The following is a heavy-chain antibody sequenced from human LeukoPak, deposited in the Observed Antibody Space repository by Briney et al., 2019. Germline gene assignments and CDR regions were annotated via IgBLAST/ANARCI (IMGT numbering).Heavy chain of an antibody. J-gene: IGHJ5*02. Sequence: TGGSLRLSCAASGFTFSSYDMTWVRQAAGRGLELVSSIRPSGDNTYYGDSVKGRFTISRDNSKNTVYLQMNNMRVDDTAVYYCARVAGWHWFDPWGQGTLVTVSS. D-gene: IGHD6-19*01. CDR1: GFTFSSYD. CDR3: ARVAGWHWFDP. V-gene: IGHV3-23*01. CDR2: IRPSGDNT.